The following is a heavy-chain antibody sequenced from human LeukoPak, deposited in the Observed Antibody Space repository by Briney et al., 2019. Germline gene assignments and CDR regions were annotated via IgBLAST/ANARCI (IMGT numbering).Heavy chain of an antibody. CDR2: IKSDGST. Sequence: PGGSLRLSCAACGFTFSRYWMHWVRQAPGKGLVWVSRIKSDGSTNYADSVKGRFTISRDNAKNTVSLQMNSLRAEDTGVYYCARAPAEIGGYYPEYFRHWGQGTLVTVSS. CDR1: GFTFSRYW. CDR3: ARAPAEIGGYYPEYFRH. D-gene: IGHD3-22*01. J-gene: IGHJ1*01. V-gene: IGHV3-74*01.